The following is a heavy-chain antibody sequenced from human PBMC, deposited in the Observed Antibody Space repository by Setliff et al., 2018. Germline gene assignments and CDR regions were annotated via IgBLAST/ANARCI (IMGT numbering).Heavy chain of an antibody. CDR2: IIPIFGTA. Sequence: SVKVSCKASGGTFSSYGITWVRQAPGQGLEWMGGIIPIFGTANYAQKFQGRVTITADESTSTAYMELSSLRSEDTAVYYCARARYCGGDCSAYYFDYWGQGTLVTVSS. D-gene: IGHD2-21*02. CDR1: GGTFSSYG. V-gene: IGHV1-69*13. CDR3: ARARYCGGDCSAYYFDY. J-gene: IGHJ4*02.